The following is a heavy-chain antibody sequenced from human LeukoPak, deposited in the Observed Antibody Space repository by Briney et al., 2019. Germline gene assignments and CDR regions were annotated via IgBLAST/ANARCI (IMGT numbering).Heavy chain of an antibody. J-gene: IGHJ6*02. Sequence: SQTLSLTCAISGDSVSSNSAAWNWNRQSPSRGLEWLGRTYYRSKWYNDYAVSVKSRITINPDTSKNQFSLQLNSVTPEDTAVYYCARANYDFWSGYYGYYYYYGMDVWGQGTTVTVSS. CDR1: GDSVSSNSAA. D-gene: IGHD3-3*01. CDR2: TYYRSKWYN. CDR3: ARANYDFWSGYYGYYYYYGMDV. V-gene: IGHV6-1*01.